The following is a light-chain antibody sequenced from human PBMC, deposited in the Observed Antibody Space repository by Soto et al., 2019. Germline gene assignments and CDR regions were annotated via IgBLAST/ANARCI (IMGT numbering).Light chain of an antibody. V-gene: IGLV2-11*01. CDR2: DVS. CDR1: RSDVGVYNY. Sequence: QSVLTQPRSVSASPGQSVTLSCTGSRSDVGVYNYVSWYQQHPGKAPKLMIYDVSKRPSGVPGRFSDSKSGNTASLTISGLQAEDEADYYCCSYGGGYTPLVFGGGTKVTVL. CDR3: CSYGGGYTPLV. J-gene: IGLJ2*01.